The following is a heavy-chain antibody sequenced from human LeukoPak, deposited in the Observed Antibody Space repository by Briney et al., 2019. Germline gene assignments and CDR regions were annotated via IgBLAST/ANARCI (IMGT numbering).Heavy chain of an antibody. Sequence: SETLSLTCTVSGGSISSSSYYWGWIRQPPGKGLEWIGEINHSGSTNYSPSLKSRVTISLDTSKNQFSLKLSSVTAADAAVYYCARGRGGTSGDSWGQGTLVTSSS. J-gene: IGHJ4*02. CDR2: INHSGST. V-gene: IGHV4-39*07. CDR1: GGSISSSSYY. CDR3: ARGRGGTSGDS. D-gene: IGHD4-23*01.